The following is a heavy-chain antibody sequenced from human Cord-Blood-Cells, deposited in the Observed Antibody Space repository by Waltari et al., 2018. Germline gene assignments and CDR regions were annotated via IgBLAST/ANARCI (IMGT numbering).Heavy chain of an antibody. CDR3: ASGQWELRVYDY. CDR2: IYHSGST. D-gene: IGHD1-26*01. CDR1: GYSISSGYY. V-gene: IGHV4-38-2*01. J-gene: IGHJ4*02. Sequence: QVQLQESGPGLVKPSETLSLTCAVSGYSISSGYYWGWIRQPPGKGLGWIGSIYHSGSTYYNPSRKSRFTISVDTSKHQFSLKLSSVTAADTAVYYCASGQWELRVYDYWGQGTLVTVSS.